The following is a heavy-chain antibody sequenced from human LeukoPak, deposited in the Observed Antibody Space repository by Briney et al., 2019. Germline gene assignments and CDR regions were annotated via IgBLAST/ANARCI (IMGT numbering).Heavy chain of an antibody. Sequence: GGSLRLSCAASGNYWMHWVRQAPGKGLVWVSHINSDGSWTSYADSVKGRFTISKDNAKNTVYLQMNSLRAEDTAVYYCVSFYETFWGRGTLVTVSS. D-gene: IGHD2/OR15-2a*01. CDR2: INSDGSWT. CDR3: VSFYETF. CDR1: GNYW. V-gene: IGHV3-74*01. J-gene: IGHJ2*01.